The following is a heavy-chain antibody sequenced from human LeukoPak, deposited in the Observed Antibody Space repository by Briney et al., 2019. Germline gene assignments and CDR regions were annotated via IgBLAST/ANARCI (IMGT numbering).Heavy chain of an antibody. V-gene: IGHV3-23*01. D-gene: IGHD3-22*01. CDR3: AKNLDSSGYYLFDY. J-gene: IGHJ4*02. Sequence: GGSLRHSCAASGFTLSSYAMSWVRQAPRKGLEWVSAISGSGGGKYYADSVKSRFTISRDNSKNTLYQQMNSRRAEDTALYYCAKNLDSSGYYLFDYWGQGTLVTVSS. CDR1: GFTLSSYA. CDR2: ISGSGGGK.